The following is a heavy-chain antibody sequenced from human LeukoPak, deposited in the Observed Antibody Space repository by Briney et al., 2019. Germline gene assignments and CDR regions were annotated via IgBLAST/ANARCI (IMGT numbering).Heavy chain of an antibody. CDR2: INSNSGGT. CDR1: GYTFTGYY. V-gene: IGHV1-2*04. J-gene: IGHJ4*02. CDR3: ARGFPRVLAAARYYFDY. Sequence: ASVKVSCKASGYTFTGYYMHWVRQAPGQGLEWIGWINSNSGGTNYAQKFQGWVTMTRDTSISTAYMELSRLRSDDTAVYYCARGFPRVLAAARYYFDYWGQGTLVTVSS. D-gene: IGHD6-13*01.